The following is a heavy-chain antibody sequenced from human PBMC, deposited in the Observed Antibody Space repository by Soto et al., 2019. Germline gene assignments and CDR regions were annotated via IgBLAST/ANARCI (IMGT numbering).Heavy chain of an antibody. CDR2: IYHSGST. CDR1: GGSISSGGYS. CDR3: ARGSEWVFNY. J-gene: IGHJ4*02. V-gene: IGHV4-30-2*01. Sequence: SETLSLTCAVSGGSISSGGYSWSWIRQPPGKGLEWIGYIYHSGSTYYNPSLKSRVTISVDRSKNQFSLKLSSVTAADTAVYYCARGSEWVFNYWGQGTLVTVSS. D-gene: IGHD1-26*01.